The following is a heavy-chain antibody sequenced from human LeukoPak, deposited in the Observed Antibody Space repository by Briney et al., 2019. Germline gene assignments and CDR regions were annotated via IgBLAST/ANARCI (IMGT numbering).Heavy chain of an antibody. Sequence: SETLSLTCTVSGGSISSNSYYWGWIRQPPGKGLEWIGNIYYSGSTYYNESLKSRLTISMDTSKNQFSLKLRSVTAADTAVYYCARHEKSSGWYYDYWGQGTLVTVSS. J-gene: IGHJ4*02. CDR2: IYYSGST. CDR3: ARHEKSSGWYYDY. V-gene: IGHV4-39*01. D-gene: IGHD6-19*01. CDR1: GGSISSNSYY.